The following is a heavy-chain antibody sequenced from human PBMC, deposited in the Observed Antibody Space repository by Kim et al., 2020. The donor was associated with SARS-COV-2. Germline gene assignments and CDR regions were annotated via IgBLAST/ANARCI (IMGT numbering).Heavy chain of an antibody. J-gene: IGHJ6*01. Sequence: GGSLRLSCAASGFTFRDYTFHWVRQAPGKGLEWVSLISWDASNTFYADSVKGRFTISRDNSKNSLFSQMKRLRIDDTALYYCVRNEGFQLAGGYYHSYGMDVWGEGCTVTVPA. D-gene: IGHD3-16*01. CDR2: ISWDASNT. V-gene: IGHV3-43*01. CDR1: GFTFRDYT. CDR3: VRNEGFQLAGGYYHSYGMDV.